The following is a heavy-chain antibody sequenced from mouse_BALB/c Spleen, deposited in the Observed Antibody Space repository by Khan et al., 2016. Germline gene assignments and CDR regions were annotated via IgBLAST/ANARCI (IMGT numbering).Heavy chain of an antibody. D-gene: IGHD1-1*01. V-gene: IGHV4-1*02. Sequence: EVKLLESGGGLVHPGGSLKLSCAASGFDFSRYWMSWVRQAPGKGLEWIGEINPDSYTINYMPSLKEKFIISRDNATTTLYLQMSNVRSEDTAIYYCAKAGYYWYLAYWGQGTLVTVSA. CDR2: INPDSYTI. J-gene: IGHJ3*01. CDR3: AKAGYYWYLAY. CDR1: GFDFSRYW.